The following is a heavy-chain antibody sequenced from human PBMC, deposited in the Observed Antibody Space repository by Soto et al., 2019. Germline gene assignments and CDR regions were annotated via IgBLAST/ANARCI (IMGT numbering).Heavy chain of an antibody. D-gene: IGHD6-19*01. CDR2: INPSGGNT. J-gene: IGHJ5*02. V-gene: IGHV1-46*01. CDR1: GYTFTNNY. Sequence: ASVKVSCKASGYTFTNNYVVWVRQAPGQGLEWMGMINPSGGNTKYAQKFQGRVTMTRDTSTSTAYMELSSLRSEDTAVYYCAREAAVAGTLDPWGQGTLVTVSS. CDR3: AREAAVAGTLDP.